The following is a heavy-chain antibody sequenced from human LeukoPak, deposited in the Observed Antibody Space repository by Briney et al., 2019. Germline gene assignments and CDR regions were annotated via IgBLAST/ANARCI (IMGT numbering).Heavy chain of an antibody. CDR2: IYYSGST. J-gene: IGHJ4*02. CDR3: ARDRRGVNDF. CDR1: GGTISSCAYY. D-gene: IGHD3-10*01. V-gene: IGHV4-31*03. Sequence: PAETLSLTCTVSGGTISSCAYYWICIAQHPGMGLVWVGYIYYSGSTYYNPSLKSRVTISIDTSKNQFSLKLSSVTAADTAVYYCARDRRGVNDFWGQGTLVTVSS.